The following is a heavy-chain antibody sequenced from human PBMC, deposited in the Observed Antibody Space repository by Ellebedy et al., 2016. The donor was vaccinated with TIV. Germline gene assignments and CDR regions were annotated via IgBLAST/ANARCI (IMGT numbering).Heavy chain of an antibody. V-gene: IGHV3-30*02. D-gene: IGHD4-17*01. CDR1: GFTFSSYG. CDR3: AKRAQISSHGLDI. Sequence: PGGSMRLSCAAAGFTFSSYGIHWVRRAPGKGLAGVAAIGYDGSKKSYADSVKGRITISRDNSKNTVDLQMNSLRAEDTAVYYCAKRAQISSHGLDIWGQGTMVTVSS. CDR2: IGYDGSKK. J-gene: IGHJ3*02.